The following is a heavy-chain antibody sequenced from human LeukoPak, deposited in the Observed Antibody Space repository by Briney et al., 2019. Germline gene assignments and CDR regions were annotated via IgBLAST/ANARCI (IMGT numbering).Heavy chain of an antibody. Sequence: SETLSLTCTVSGGSISSYYWSWIRQPPGKGLELIGYIYYSGSTNYNPSLKSRVTISVDTSKNQFSLKLSSVTAADTAVYYCARGRRYCSGGSCYSTDYFDYWGQGTLVTVSS. CDR1: GGSISSYY. J-gene: IGHJ4*02. D-gene: IGHD2-15*01. CDR3: ARGRRYCSGGSCYSTDYFDY. CDR2: IYYSGST. V-gene: IGHV4-59*01.